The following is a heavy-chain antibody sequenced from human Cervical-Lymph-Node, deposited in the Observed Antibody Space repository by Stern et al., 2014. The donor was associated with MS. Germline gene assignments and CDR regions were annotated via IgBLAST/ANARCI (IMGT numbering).Heavy chain of an antibody. D-gene: IGHD5-24*01. CDR1: GGSFRSYA. Sequence: VHLGESGPALKKPASSVKVSCNASGGSFRSYAISGGRHAPGQGLEWLGGRIPIFGTANYAQKFQGRVTITADESTSTAYMELSSLRSEDTAVYYCAREAPEMATIRDDAFDIWGQGTMVTVSS. J-gene: IGHJ3*02. CDR2: RIPIFGTA. CDR3: AREAPEMATIRDDAFDI. V-gene: IGHV1-69*01.